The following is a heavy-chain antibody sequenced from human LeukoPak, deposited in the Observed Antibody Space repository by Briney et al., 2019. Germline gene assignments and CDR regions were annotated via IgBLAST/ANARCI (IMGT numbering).Heavy chain of an antibody. V-gene: IGHV3-15*01. CDR2: IKSNPDGGTT. J-gene: IGHJ4*02. CDR1: GFTFTNAW. Sequence: GGSLRLSCVASGFTFTNAWMSWVRQAPGKGLEWVGHIKSNPDGGTTDYTAPLKGGFIISRDDSKHTLYLRMNSLKTDDTAVYFCAKYDTSVNFDYWGRGTLVTVSS. CDR3: AKYDTSVNFDY. D-gene: IGHD3-22*01.